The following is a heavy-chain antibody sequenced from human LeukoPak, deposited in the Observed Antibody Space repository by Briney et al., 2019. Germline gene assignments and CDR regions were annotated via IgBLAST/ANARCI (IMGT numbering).Heavy chain of an antibody. V-gene: IGHV3-15*01. CDR1: GLTFTNYW. CDR3: ATGARGRD. CDR2: IKSKTDGGTT. D-gene: IGHD3-10*01. J-gene: IGHJ4*02. Sequence: GGSLRLSCAVSGLTFTNYWMSWVRQAPGKGLEWVGRIKSKTDGGTTEYAAPVKGRFTISRDDLKNTVHLAMNSLETDDTGVYYCATGARGRDWGQGTLVTVSS.